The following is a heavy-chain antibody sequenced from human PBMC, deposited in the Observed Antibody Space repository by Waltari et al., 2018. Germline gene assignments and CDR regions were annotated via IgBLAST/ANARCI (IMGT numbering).Heavy chain of an antibody. CDR3: ARQGDSYGFFDS. CDR1: GGPISSTNYY. CDR2: IYYSGTT. Sequence: QLQLQESGPGLVKPSETLSLTCTVSGGPISSTNYYWGCIRQSPGKGLEWIGSIYYSGTTYYNPSLQSRATISVDTSKNQFSLKLTSVIAADTAMYYCARQGDSYGFFDSWGLGTLVTISS. V-gene: IGHV4-39*01. J-gene: IGHJ4*02. D-gene: IGHD5-18*01.